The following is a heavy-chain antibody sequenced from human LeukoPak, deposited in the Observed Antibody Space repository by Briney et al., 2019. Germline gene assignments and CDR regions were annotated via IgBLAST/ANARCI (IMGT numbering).Heavy chain of an antibody. CDR1: GFSFSGYG. CDR3: VKEGGHDNWYFDL. V-gene: IGHV3-30*18. CDR2: ISASGGTK. J-gene: IGHJ2*01. D-gene: IGHD5-12*01. Sequence: GGSLRLSCAAPGFSFSGYGMQWVRQAPGKGLEWVAVISASGGTKIYADSVKGRITLSRDNSESILHLEMNSLRVEDTAMYYCVKEGGHDNWYFDLWGCGTLVTVAS.